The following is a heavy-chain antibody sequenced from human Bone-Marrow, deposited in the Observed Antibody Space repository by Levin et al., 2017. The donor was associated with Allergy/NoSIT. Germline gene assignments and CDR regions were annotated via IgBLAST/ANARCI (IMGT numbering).Heavy chain of an antibody. CDR1: GFTFSSYA. Sequence: PGGSRRLSCAASGFTFSSYAMSWVRQAPGKGLEWVSAISGSGGDTYYADSVKGRFTISRDNSKNTLYLQMNSLRAEDTAVYFCAKDRSLERRGIFDYWGQGTLVTVSS. D-gene: IGHD1-1*01. CDR2: ISGSGGDT. J-gene: IGHJ4*02. CDR3: AKDRSLERRGIFDY. V-gene: IGHV3-23*01.